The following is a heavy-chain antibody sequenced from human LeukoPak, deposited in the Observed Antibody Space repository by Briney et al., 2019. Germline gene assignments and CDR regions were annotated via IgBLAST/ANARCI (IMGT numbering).Heavy chain of an antibody. CDR1: GASISSYY. CDR2: LYISGST. Sequence: SETLSLTCTVSGASISSYYYNWIRQTAGRGLEWIGRLYISGSTDYNPSLKSRVTISVDTSKNQFSLNLSSVTATDTALYYCARHFAPFRLGPHFDSWGQGTLVTVSS. D-gene: IGHD1-26*01. CDR3: ARHFAPFRLGPHFDS. J-gene: IGHJ4*02. V-gene: IGHV4-4*07.